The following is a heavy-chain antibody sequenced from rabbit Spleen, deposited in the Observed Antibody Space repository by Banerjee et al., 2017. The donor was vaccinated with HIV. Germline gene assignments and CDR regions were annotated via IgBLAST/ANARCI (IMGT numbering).Heavy chain of an antibody. J-gene: IGHJ4*01. V-gene: IGHV1S45*01. CDR3: VRDQAGDADYGPYYLNL. D-gene: IGHD2-1*01. Sequence: QEQLEESGGGLVKPGASLTLTCKASGFSFSSSYWICWVRQAPGKGLEWIACIDVGDKGSTYYVSWAKGRFTISSHNAQNTLYLQLSSLTAADTATYFCVRDQAGDADYGPYYLNLWGPGTLVTVS. CDR2: IDVGDKGST. CDR1: GFSFSSSYW.